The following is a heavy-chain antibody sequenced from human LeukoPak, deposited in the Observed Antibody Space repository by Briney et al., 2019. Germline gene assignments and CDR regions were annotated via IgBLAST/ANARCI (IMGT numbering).Heavy chain of an antibody. CDR2: INPNSGGT. Sequence: ASVKVSCKASGYTFTDYYMHRVRRAPGQGLEWMGWINPNSGGTNFAQKFQGRVTMTRDTSISTAYMELSRLTSDDTAVYYCARDRGYWLGYFDYWGQGTLVTVSS. J-gene: IGHJ4*02. V-gene: IGHV1-2*02. CDR1: GYTFTDYY. CDR3: ARDRGYWLGYFDY. D-gene: IGHD3-22*01.